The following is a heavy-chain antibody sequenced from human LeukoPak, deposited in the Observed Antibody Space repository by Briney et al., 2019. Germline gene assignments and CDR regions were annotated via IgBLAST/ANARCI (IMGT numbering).Heavy chain of an antibody. CDR1: GFTFSNAW. D-gene: IGHD6-13*01. CDR3: TTDSTYSSSYDY. V-gene: IGHV3-15*01. CDR2: IKSKTDRGTT. J-gene: IGHJ4*02. Sequence: GGSLRLSCAASGFTFSNAWMSWVRQAPGKGLEWVCRIKSKTDRGTTDYAAPVKGRFTISRDDSKNTLYLQMNSLKTEDTAVYYCTTDSTYSSSYDYWGQGTLVTVSS.